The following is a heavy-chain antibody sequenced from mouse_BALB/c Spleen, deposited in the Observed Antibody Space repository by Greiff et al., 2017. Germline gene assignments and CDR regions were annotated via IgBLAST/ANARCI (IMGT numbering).Heavy chain of an antibody. J-gene: IGHJ3*01. CDR1: GDSITSGY. V-gene: IGHV3-8*02. D-gene: IGHD1-1*01. CDR3: ARHPTGYGSSYAWFAY. Sequence: EVQLQESGPSLVKPSQTLSLTCSVTGDSITSGYWNWIRKFPGNKLEYMGYISYSGSTYYNPSLKSRISITRDTSKNQYYLQLNSVTTEDTATYYCARHPTGYGSSYAWFAYWGQGTLVTVSA. CDR2: ISYSGST.